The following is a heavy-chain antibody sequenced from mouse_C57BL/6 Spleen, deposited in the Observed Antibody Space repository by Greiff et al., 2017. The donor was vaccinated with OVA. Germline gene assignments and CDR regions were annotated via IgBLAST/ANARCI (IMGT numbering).Heavy chain of an antibody. V-gene: IGHV5-4*01. CDR3: ARESYGSSYRYFDV. Sequence: EVKVVESGGGLVKPGGSLKLSCAASGFTFSSYAMSWVRQTPEKRLEWVATISDGGSYTYYPDNVKGRFTISRDNAKNNLYLQMSHLKSEDTAMYYCARESYGSSYRYFDVWGTGTTVTVSS. D-gene: IGHD1-1*01. J-gene: IGHJ1*03. CDR2: ISDGGSYT. CDR1: GFTFSSYA.